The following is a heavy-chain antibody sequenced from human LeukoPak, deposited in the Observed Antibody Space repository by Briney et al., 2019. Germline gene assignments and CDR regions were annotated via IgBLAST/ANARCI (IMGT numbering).Heavy chain of an antibody. Sequence: SETLSLTCTVSGYSISSGYYWGWIRQPPGKGLEWIGSIYHSGSTYYNPSLKSRVTISVDTSKNQFSLKLSSVTAADTAVYYCARGPYAAMAFDYWGQGTLVTVSS. V-gene: IGHV4-38-2*02. CDR2: IYHSGST. D-gene: IGHD5-18*01. CDR3: ARGPYAAMAFDY. CDR1: GYSISSGYY. J-gene: IGHJ4*02.